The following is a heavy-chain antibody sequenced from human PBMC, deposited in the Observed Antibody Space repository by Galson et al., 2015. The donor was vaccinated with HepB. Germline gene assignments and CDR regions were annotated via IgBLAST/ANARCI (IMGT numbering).Heavy chain of an antibody. CDR1: GFAFSDYA. CDR3: AKDLYHSGWTRGDY. J-gene: IGHJ4*02. Sequence: SLRLSCAASGFAFSDYAMHWVRQAPGKGLEWVAFIWYDGSNKYYADSVKGRFTISRDNSKNTLYLQMTSLRAEDTAVYYCAKDLYHSGWTRGDYWGQGTLVTVSS. D-gene: IGHD6-19*01. V-gene: IGHV3-30*02. CDR2: IWYDGSNK.